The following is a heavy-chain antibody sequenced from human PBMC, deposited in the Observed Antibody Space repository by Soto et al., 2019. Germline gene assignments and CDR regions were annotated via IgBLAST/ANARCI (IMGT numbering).Heavy chain of an antibody. CDR2: IYYTGNT. J-gene: IGHJ3*02. D-gene: IGHD3-22*01. CDR3: ARDLTYHYDSRGVRSNAPDI. V-gene: IGHV4-30-4*01. CDR1: GAAISSGDFY. Sequence: PSETLSLTCTVSGAAISSGDFYWSWIRQPPGKGLEWIGYIYYTGNTYYNPSLKGRVTISVDTSRNHFSLRLTSVTAADTAVYFCARDLTYHYDSRGVRSNAPDIWGQGTVVTVSS.